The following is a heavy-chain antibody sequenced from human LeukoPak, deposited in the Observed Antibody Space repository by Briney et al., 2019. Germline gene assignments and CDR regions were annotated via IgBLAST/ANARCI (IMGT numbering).Heavy chain of an antibody. V-gene: IGHV1-2*02. CDR1: GYTFTGYY. D-gene: IGHD2-8*01. Sequence: ASVKVSCKASGYTFTGYYMHWVRQAPGQGLEWMGWINPNSGGTNYAQKFQGRVTMTRDTSISTAYMELSRLRSDDTAVYYCAREVYEDYYYYYMDVWGKGTTVTVSS. CDR3: AREVYEDYYYYYMDV. J-gene: IGHJ6*03. CDR2: INPNSGGT.